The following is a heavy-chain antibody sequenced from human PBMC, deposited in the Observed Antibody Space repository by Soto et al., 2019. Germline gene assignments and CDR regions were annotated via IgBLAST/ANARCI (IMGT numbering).Heavy chain of an antibody. CDR2: IKSKTDGGTT. D-gene: IGHD3-10*01. CDR3: TTDRVITMVRGVIITSDYYYYMDV. CDR1: GFTFSNAW. Sequence: GGSLRLSCAASGFTFSNAWMSWVRQAPGKGLEWVGRIKSKTDGGTTDYAAPVKGRFTISRDDSKNTLYLQMNSLKTEDTAVYYCTTDRVITMVRGVIITSDYYYYMDVWGKGTTVTVSS. V-gene: IGHV3-15*01. J-gene: IGHJ6*03.